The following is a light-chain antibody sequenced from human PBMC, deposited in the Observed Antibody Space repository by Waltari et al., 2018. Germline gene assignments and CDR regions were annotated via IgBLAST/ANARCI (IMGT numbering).Light chain of an antibody. CDR2: CAS. J-gene: IGKJ1*01. V-gene: IGKV3-15*01. Sequence: ELVMTQSPATLSVSPGERATLSCRASQSVSSNLAWYQQKPGQAPRLLIYCASTRATGIPARFSGSGSGTEFTLTISSLQSEDFAVYYCQQYNNWPETFGQGTKVEIK. CDR1: QSVSSN. CDR3: QQYNNWPET.